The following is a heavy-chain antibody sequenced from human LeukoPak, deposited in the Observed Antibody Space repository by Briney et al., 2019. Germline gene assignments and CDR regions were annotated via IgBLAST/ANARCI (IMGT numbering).Heavy chain of an antibody. V-gene: IGHV4-34*01. Sequence: PSETLSLTCAVYGGSFSAYYWSWIRQPPGKGLGWIGEINHSGSNNYNPSIKSRVTISVDTSKNQFSLKLSSVTAADTAVYYCARGAGYYYYGMDVWGQGTTVTVSS. CDR1: GGSFSAYY. D-gene: IGHD2-15*01. J-gene: IGHJ6*02. CDR2: INHSGSN. CDR3: ARGAGYYYYGMDV.